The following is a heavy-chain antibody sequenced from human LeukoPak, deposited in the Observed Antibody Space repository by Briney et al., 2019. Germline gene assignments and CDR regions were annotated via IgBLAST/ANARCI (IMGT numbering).Heavy chain of an antibody. D-gene: IGHD6-19*01. CDR1: GFTVSSNS. CDR2: IYSDNT. V-gene: IGHV3-53*01. Sequence: GGSLRLSCTVSGFTVSSNSMSWVRQAPGKGLEWVSFIYSDNTHYSDSVKGRFTISRDNSKNTLYLQMNSLRAEDTAVYYCARVRGAVAGTISTWGQGTLVTVSS. CDR3: ARVRGAVAGTIST. J-gene: IGHJ5*02.